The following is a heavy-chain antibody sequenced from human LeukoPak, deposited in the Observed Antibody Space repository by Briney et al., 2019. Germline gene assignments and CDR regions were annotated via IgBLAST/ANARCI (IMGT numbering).Heavy chain of an antibody. CDR2: FCCSGST. CDR1: GGSFSGYY. Sequence: SETLSLTCAVYGGSFSGYYWSWIRQPPGKGLEWIGYFCCSGSTNYNPSLKSRVTISVDTSKNQFSLKVSSVTAADTAVYYCARAAAAVSLDSWGQGTLVTVSS. D-gene: IGHD2-8*01. CDR3: ARAAAAVSLDS. V-gene: IGHV4-59*01. J-gene: IGHJ4*02.